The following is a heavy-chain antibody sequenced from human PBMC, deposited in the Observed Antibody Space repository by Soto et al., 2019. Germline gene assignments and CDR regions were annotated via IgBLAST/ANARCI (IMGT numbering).Heavy chain of an antibody. CDR2: MNPNSGNT. V-gene: IGHV1-8*01. J-gene: IGHJ3*01. CDR1: GYTFTSYD. Sequence: ASVKVSCKASGYTFTSYDINWVRQATGQGLEWMGWMNPNSGNTGYAQKFQGRVTMTRNTSISTAYMELSSLRSEDTAVYYCASSVVVPAATSDAFDVWGQGTMVTVPS. D-gene: IGHD2-2*01. CDR3: ASSVVVPAATSDAFDV.